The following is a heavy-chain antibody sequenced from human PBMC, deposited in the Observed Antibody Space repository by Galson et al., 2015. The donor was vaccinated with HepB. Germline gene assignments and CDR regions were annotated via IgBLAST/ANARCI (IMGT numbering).Heavy chain of an antibody. Sequence: ETLSLTCTVSGGSISSYYWSWIRQPPGKGLEWIGYIYYSGSTNYNPSLKSRVTISVDTSKNQFSLKLSSVTAADTAVYYCARGLNPGLGFDIWGQGTMVTVSS. J-gene: IGHJ3*02. CDR1: GGSISSYY. CDR2: IYYSGST. V-gene: IGHV4-59*01. CDR3: ARGLNPGLGFDI.